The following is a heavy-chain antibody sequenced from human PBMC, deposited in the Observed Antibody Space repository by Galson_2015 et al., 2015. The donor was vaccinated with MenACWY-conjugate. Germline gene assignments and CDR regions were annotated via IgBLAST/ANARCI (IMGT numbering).Heavy chain of an antibody. Sequence: SLRLSCAASGFTFNNAWMSWVRQAPGKGLEWVVRIKSKTDGGTTEYAAPVKGRFTISRDDSKNTLYLQMNSLKTEDTGVYFCTSPPYGRSQYYFYGMDLWGQGTTVTVYS. CDR2: IKSKTDGGTT. D-gene: IGHD3-10*01. CDR1: GFTFNNAW. CDR3: TSPPYGRSQYYFYGMDL. V-gene: IGHV3-15*01. J-gene: IGHJ6*02.